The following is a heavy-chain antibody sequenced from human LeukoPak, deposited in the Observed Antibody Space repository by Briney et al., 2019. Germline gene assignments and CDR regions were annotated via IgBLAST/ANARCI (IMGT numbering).Heavy chain of an antibody. CDR2: IPYDGSNK. CDR3: AKHRAADGLGHFDY. Sequence: GGSLRLSCAASGFTFSTYGMQWVRQAPGKGLEWVAFIPYDGSNKYYADSVKGRFTISRDDSKNTLYLQMNSLRAEDTAVYYCAKHRAADGLGHFDYWGQGTLVTVSS. V-gene: IGHV3-30*02. D-gene: IGHD6-13*01. CDR1: GFTFSTYG. J-gene: IGHJ4*02.